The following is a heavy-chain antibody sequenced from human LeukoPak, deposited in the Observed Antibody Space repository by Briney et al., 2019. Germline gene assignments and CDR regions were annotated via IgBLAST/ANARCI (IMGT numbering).Heavy chain of an antibody. J-gene: IGHJ4*02. V-gene: IGHV1-2*02. CDR3: ALPSPPGSSWYDGTGYFDY. D-gene: IGHD6-13*01. CDR1: GYTFTGYY. CDR2: INPNSGGT. Sequence: GASVKVSCKASGYTFTGYYMHWVRQAPGQGLEWMGWINPNSGGTNYAQKFQGRVTMTRDTSISTAYMELSRLRSDDTAVYYCALPSPPGSSWYDGTGYFDYWGQGTLVTVSS.